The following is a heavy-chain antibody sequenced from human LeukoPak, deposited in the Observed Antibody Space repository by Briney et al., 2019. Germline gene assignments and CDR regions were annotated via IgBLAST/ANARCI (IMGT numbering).Heavy chain of an antibody. V-gene: IGHV4-4*09. CDR1: GVSMSAYQ. D-gene: IGHD2-21*01. Sequence: PSETLSLTCTVSGVSMSAYQWSWVRQSPEKGLEWIGCINTKGETSYNPSLKRRVTTSVDTSKSQFSLRLTSVNAADTAVYYCATSNDAKIAPFDHWGQGAPVTVSS. CDR3: ATSNDAKIAPFDH. J-gene: IGHJ4*02. CDR2: INTKGET.